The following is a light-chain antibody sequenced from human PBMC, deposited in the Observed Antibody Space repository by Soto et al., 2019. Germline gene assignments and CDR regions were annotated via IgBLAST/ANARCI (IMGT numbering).Light chain of an antibody. V-gene: IGKV3-15*01. J-gene: IGKJ1*01. Sequence: ETVMTQSPATLSVSPGERATLSCRAGLSVSSNLAWYQQKPGQAPRLLIYGASARATGIPARFSGSGFGTEFTLTISSLQSEDFAIYYCQQYNNWPRTFGQGTKVDIK. CDR2: GAS. CDR1: LSVSSN. CDR3: QQYNNWPRT.